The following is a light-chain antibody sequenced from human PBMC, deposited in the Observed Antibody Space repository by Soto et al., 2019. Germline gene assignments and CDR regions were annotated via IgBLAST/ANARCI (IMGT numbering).Light chain of an antibody. CDR3: QQYNSWPRT. J-gene: IGKJ1*01. CDR2: GAS. Sequence: EIVMTQVPGTLSVSPGERSTLSCRASQSVNSNLAWYQQKNGQXPRXXIYGASSRATGIPARFSGSVSGTELTLTISSLQSEDGEVYDGQQYNSWPRTFGQGTKVENK. V-gene: IGKV3-15*01. CDR1: QSVNSN.